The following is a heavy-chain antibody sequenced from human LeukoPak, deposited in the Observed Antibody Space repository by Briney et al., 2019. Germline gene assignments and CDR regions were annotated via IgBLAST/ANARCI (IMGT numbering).Heavy chain of an antibody. Sequence: GGSLRLSCVVSGLSISNAWMSWVRQAPGKGLEWVGRIKRKIDGETTDYAAPVKGRYTISRDDSKNTLYLHMNSLNTEDTAVYYCTADVPESSGYSSDYWGQGTLVTVSS. CDR3: TADVPESSGYSSDY. V-gene: IGHV3-15*01. J-gene: IGHJ4*02. D-gene: IGHD3-22*01. CDR1: GLSISNAW. CDR2: IKRKIDGETT.